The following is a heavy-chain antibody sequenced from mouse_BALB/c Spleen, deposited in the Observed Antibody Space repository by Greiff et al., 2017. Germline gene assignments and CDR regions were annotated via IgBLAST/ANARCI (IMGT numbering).Heavy chain of an antibody. CDR3: ARASPSYYRYDEGFDY. D-gene: IGHD2-14*01. CDR2: IRNKANGYTT. J-gene: IGHJ2*01. CDR1: GFTFTDYY. V-gene: IGHV7-3*02. Sequence: EVKLEESGGGLVQPGGSLRLSCATSGFTFTDYYMSWVRQPPGKALEWLGFIRNKANGYTTEYSASVKGRFTISRDNSQSILYLQMNTLRAEDSATYYCARASPSYYRYDEGFDYWGQGTTLTVSS.